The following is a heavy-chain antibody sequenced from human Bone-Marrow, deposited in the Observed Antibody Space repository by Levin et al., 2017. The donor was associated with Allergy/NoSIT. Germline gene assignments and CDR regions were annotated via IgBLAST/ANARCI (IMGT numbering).Heavy chain of an antibody. V-gene: IGHV3-23*01. J-gene: IGHJ6*02. CDR3: ARFLLVGGDYYKGMDV. D-gene: IGHD3-16*01. CDR2: ISGASGTS. Sequence: GGSLRLSCAASGFTFSSHAMSWVRQAPGKGLEWVSAISGASGTSYYADSVKGRFTISRDNSHNTLYLQMNSLSAEDTAVYYCARFLLVGGDYYKGMDVWGQGITVTVSS. CDR1: GFTFSSHA.